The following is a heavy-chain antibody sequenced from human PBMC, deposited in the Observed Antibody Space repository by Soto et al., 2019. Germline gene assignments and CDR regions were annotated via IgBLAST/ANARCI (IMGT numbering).Heavy chain of an antibody. D-gene: IGHD1-1*01. CDR2: IYHDGNT. CDR1: GGSISSNNW. Sequence: QAQLQESGPGLVTPSGTLSLTCAVSGGSISSNNWWSWVRQPPGKGLEWIGEIYHDGNTHYNPSLKSRVTISVDKSKNHSALILSSLTAAATAVYYCAKLDGGGYWGQGTLVTVSS. J-gene: IGHJ4*02. CDR3: AKLDGGGY. V-gene: IGHV4-4*02.